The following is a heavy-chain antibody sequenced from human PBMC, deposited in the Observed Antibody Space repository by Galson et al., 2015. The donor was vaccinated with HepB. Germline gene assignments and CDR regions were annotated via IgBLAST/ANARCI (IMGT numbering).Heavy chain of an antibody. D-gene: IGHD1-26*01. CDR1: GFTFSDHY. J-gene: IGHJ4*02. V-gene: IGHV3-72*01. CDR3: ARVTVGPYHFDS. Sequence: SLRLSCTASGFTFSDHYMDWVRQAPGKGLEWVGRTRNEANSYTTEYAASVKGRFTISRDDSKSSLYLQMNSLKTEDTAVYYCARVTVGPYHFDSWGQGTLVTVSS. CDR2: TRNEANSYTT.